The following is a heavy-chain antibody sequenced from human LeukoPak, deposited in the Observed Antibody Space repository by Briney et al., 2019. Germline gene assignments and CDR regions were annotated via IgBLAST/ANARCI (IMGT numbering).Heavy chain of an antibody. J-gene: IGHJ4*02. V-gene: IGHV3-33*01. CDR1: GFTFSSYG. Sequence: GGSLRLSCAASGFTFSSYGMHWVRQAPGKGLEWVADIWYDGSNKYYADSVKGPFTISRDNSKNTLYLQMNSLRAEDTGVYYCARERARAAAIDYWGQGTLVTVSS. D-gene: IGHD6-13*01. CDR2: IWYDGSNK. CDR3: ARERARAAAIDY.